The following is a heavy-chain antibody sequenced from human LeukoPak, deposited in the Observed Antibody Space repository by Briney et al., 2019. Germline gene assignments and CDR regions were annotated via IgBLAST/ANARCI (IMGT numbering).Heavy chain of an antibody. V-gene: IGHV1-18*01. D-gene: IGHD2-2*01. CDR1: GYTFTSYG. J-gene: IGHJ5*02. CDR2: ISAYNGNT. CDR3: ARVRHCSSTSCYRENWFDP. Sequence: ASVKVSCKASGYTFTSYGISWVRQAPGQGLEWMGWISAYNGNTNYAQKLQGRVTMTTDTPTSTAYMELRSLRSDDTAVYYCARVRHCSSTSCYRENWFDPWGQGTLVTVSS.